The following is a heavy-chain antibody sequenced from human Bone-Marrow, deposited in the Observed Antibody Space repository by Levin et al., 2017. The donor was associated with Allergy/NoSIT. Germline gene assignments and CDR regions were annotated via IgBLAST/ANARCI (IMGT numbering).Heavy chain of an antibody. J-gene: IGHJ4*02. CDR3: ARDPARGYYDSSGYSGDH. CDR2: ITSSGDST. Sequence: GGSLRLSCVASGFTFRHYTMNWVRQAPGKGLEWVSCITSSGDSTYYADSVKGRFTISRDNAKNSLYLQLNRLRDEDTAMYYCARDPARGYYDSSGYSGDHWGQGTLFTVSS. CDR1: GFTFRHYT. D-gene: IGHD3-22*01. V-gene: IGHV3-48*02.